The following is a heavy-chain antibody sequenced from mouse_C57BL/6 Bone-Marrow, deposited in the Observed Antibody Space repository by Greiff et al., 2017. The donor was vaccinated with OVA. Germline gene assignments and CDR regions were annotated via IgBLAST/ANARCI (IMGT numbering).Heavy chain of an antibody. CDR3: ATTGAPDY. J-gene: IGHJ2*01. Sequence: QVQLQQPGAELVKPGASVKLSCKASGYTFTSYWMQWVKQRPGQGLEWIGEIDPSDRYTNYNQKFKGKATLPVDTSSSTAYMQLSSLTSEDSAVYYCATTGAPDYWGQGTTLTVSS. D-gene: IGHD4-1*02. CDR2: IDPSDRYT. CDR1: GYTFTSYW. V-gene: IGHV1-50*01.